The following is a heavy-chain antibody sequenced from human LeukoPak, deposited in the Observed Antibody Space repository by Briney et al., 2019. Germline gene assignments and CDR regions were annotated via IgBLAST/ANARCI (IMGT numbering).Heavy chain of an antibody. CDR1: GGTFSSYA. D-gene: IGHD3-22*01. Sequence: SVKVSCKASGGTFSSYAISWVRQAPGQGLEWMGGIIPIFGTANYAQKFQGRVTITTDESTSTAYMELSSLRSEYTAVYYCAATYYYDSSGYYFSFDYWGQGTLVTVSS. V-gene: IGHV1-69*05. CDR3: AATYYYDSSGYYFSFDY. CDR2: IIPIFGTA. J-gene: IGHJ4*02.